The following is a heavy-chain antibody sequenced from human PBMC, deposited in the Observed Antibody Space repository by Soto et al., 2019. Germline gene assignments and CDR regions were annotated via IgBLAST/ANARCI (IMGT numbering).Heavy chain of an antibody. CDR2: IYYSGST. Sequence: QVQLQESGPGLVKPSETLSLNCTVSGGSISSYYWSWIRQPPGKGLEWIGYIYYSGSTNYNPSLKSRVTISVDTSKNQFSLKLSSVTAADTAVYYCARRYGYSFDYWGQGTLVTVSS. CDR3: ARRYGYSFDY. CDR1: GGSISSYY. D-gene: IGHD1-1*01. V-gene: IGHV4-59*08. J-gene: IGHJ4*02.